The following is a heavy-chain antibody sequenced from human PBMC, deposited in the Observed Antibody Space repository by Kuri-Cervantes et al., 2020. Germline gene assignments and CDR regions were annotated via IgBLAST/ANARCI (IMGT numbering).Heavy chain of an antibody. CDR2: ISYDGSNK. Sequence: GGSLRLSCAASGFTFSSYAMHWVRQAPGKGLEWAAVISYDGSNKYYADSVKGRFTISRDNAKNSLYLQMNSLRDEDTAVYYCARDTFGSYIVLNNYGMDVWGQGTTVTVSS. V-gene: IGHV3-30-3*01. D-gene: IGHD2-8*01. CDR3: ARDTFGSYIVLNNYGMDV. J-gene: IGHJ6*02. CDR1: GFTFSSYA.